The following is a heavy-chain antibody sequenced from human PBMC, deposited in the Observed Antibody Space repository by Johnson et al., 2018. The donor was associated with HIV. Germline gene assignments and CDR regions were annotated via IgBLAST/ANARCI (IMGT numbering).Heavy chain of an antibody. CDR1: GFTFSSYG. Sequence: HVQLVESGGGVVQPGRSLRLSCAVSGFTFSSYGMHWVRQAPGKGLEWVALIWYDGTNKYYADSVKGRFTISRDNSKNTMFLQMNSLRAEDTAVYFCARGQGGIQLWFDGFDIWGQGTMVTVSS. V-gene: IGHV3-33*08. D-gene: IGHD5-18*01. J-gene: IGHJ3*02. CDR2: IWYDGTNK. CDR3: ARGQGGIQLWFDGFDI.